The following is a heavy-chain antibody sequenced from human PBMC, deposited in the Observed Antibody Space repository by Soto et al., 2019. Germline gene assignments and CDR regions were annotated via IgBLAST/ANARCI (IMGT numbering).Heavy chain of an antibody. CDR3: ARAHASYNVDTAYFDY. J-gene: IGHJ4*02. V-gene: IGHV1-2*04. Sequence: ASVKVSCKASGYTFTGYYMHWVRQAPGQGLEWMGWINPNSGGTNYAQKFQGWVTMTRDTSISTAYMELSRLRSDDTAVYYCARAHASYNVDTAYFDYWGQGTLVTVSS. D-gene: IGHD5-18*01. CDR1: GYTFTGYY. CDR2: INPNSGGT.